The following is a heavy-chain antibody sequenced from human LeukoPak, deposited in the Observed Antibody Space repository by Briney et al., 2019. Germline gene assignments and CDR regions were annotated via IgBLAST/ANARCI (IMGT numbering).Heavy chain of an antibody. J-gene: IGHJ4*02. CDR3: ATEPGYSSDTAVDY. V-gene: IGHV1-69*04. CDR1: GGTFSSYA. CDR2: IIPILGIA. D-gene: IGHD6-19*01. Sequence: ASVKVSCKASGGTFSSYAISWVRQAPGQGLGWMGRIIPILGIANYAQKFQGRVTITADKSTSTAYMELSSLRSEDTAVYYCATEPGYSSDTAVDYWGQGTLVTVSS.